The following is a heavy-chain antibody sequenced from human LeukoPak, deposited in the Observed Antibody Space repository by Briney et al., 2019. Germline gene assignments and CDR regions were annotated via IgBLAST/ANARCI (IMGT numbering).Heavy chain of an antibody. Sequence: SETLSLTCSVSGGSVRSFYLSWIRQPAGKGLEWIGRIYTSGSTNYSPSLKSRVTMSVDTSSNHFYLEMRSVTAADTAVYYCARGLGDYYYYDMDVWGKGTTVTVSS. CDR1: GGSVRSFY. CDR2: IYTSGST. V-gene: IGHV4-4*07. J-gene: IGHJ6*03. CDR3: ARGLGDYYYYDMDV. D-gene: IGHD4-17*01.